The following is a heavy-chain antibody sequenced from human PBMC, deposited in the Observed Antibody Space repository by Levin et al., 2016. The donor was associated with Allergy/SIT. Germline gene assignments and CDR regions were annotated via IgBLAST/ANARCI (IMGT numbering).Heavy chain of an antibody. Sequence: SCVISGDSVSSNSVGWNWIRLSPSGGLEWLGRTYYSSEWYTDYAVSMKSRITINADTSKNQFSLHLNSVTPDDTAVYYCARASSGWFYFGDWGQGTRVTVSS. CDR2: TYYSSEWYT. V-gene: IGHV6-1*01. D-gene: IGHD6-19*01. CDR3: ARASSGWFYFGD. CDR1: GDSVSSNSVG. J-gene: IGHJ4*02.